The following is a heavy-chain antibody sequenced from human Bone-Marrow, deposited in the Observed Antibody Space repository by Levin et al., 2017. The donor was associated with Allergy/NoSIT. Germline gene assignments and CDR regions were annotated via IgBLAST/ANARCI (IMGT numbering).Heavy chain of an antibody. CDR2: IYTSGST. J-gene: IGHJ6*02. Sequence: PSETLSLTCTVSGGSILSYYWSWIRQPAGKGLEWIGRIYTSGSTNYNPALQSRVTMSIDTSKNQFSLQVTSVTAADTAVYYCARDFGSGVRGFQYGMDVWGQGTTVTVSS. V-gene: IGHV4-4*07. CDR1: GGSILSYY. D-gene: IGHD3-10*01. CDR3: ARDFGSGVRGFQYGMDV.